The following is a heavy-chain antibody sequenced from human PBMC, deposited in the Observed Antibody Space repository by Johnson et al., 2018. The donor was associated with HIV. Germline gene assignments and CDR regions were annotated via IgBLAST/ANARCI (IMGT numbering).Heavy chain of an antibody. CDR3: AKDYSRGDAFDI. D-gene: IGHD1-26*01. CDR2: IRWDGGST. V-gene: IGHV3-20*04. Sequence: VQLVESGGGVVRPGGSLRLSCAASGFTFDDYGMSWVRQAPGKGLEWVAGIRWDGGSTGYADSVKGRFTITRDNSKNTLYLQLNSLRAEDTAVYYCAKDYSRGDAFDIWGQGTMVTVSS. J-gene: IGHJ3*02. CDR1: GFTFDDYG.